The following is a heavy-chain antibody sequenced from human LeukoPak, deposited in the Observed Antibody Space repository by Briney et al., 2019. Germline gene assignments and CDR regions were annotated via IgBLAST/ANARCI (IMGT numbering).Heavy chain of an antibody. CDR1: GFTFSGYS. J-gene: IGHJ4*02. CDR2: IGTRSSSI. D-gene: IGHD6-19*01. Sequence: GGSLRLSCAASGFTFSGYSMNWVRQAPGKGLEWVSSIGTRSSSIYYADSVKGRFTISRDNSKNTLYLQMNSLRAEDTAVYYCAKVKLVAGPFDYWGQGTLVTVSS. V-gene: IGHV3-21*04. CDR3: AKVKLVAGPFDY.